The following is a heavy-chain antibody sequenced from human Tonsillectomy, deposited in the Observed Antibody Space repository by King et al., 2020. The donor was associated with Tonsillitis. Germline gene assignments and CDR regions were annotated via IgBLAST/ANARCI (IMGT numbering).Heavy chain of an antibody. CDR3: ASLKPGTNAFKI. Sequence: VQLVESGGGLVKPGESLSLSCAASGFNFNDTWMNWVRQVPGKGLEWVGRIRSKTDGGTTDYAAPVKGRFAISRDDSKNTLYLETNSLKTEDTAMYYCASLKPGTNAFKIWGPGTTVTVSS. J-gene: IGHJ3*02. CDR1: GFNFNDTW. D-gene: IGHD1-7*01. CDR2: IRSKTDGGTT. V-gene: IGHV3-15*07.